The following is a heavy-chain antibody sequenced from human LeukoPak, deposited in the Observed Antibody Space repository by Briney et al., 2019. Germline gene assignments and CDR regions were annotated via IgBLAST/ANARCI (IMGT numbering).Heavy chain of an antibody. J-gene: IGHJ6*02. V-gene: IGHV1-18*01. CDR3: ARAGGYSGYDHDYYYGMDV. D-gene: IGHD5-12*01. CDR1: GYTFTSYG. CDR2: ISAYNGNT. Sequence: ASVKVSCKASGYTFTSYGISWVRQAPGQGLEWMGWISAYNGNTNYAQKLQGRVTMTTDTSTSTAYMELRSLRSDDTAVYYCARAGGYSGYDHDYYYGMDVWGQGTTVTVSS.